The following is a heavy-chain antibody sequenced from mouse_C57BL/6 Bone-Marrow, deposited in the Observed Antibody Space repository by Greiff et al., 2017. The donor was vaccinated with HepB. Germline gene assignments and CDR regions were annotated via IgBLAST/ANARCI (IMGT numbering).Heavy chain of an antibody. J-gene: IGHJ2*01. CDR1: GYTFTSYW. D-gene: IGHD1-1*01. CDR2: IDPSDSYT. V-gene: IGHV1-59*01. Sequence: QVQLQQSGAELVRPGTSVKLSCKASGYTFTSYWMHWVKQRPGQGLEWIGVIDPSDSYTNYNQKFKGKATLTVDTSSSTAYMQLSSLTSEDSAVYYCARCDYYGPYFDYWGQGTTLTVSS. CDR3: ARCDYYGPYFDY.